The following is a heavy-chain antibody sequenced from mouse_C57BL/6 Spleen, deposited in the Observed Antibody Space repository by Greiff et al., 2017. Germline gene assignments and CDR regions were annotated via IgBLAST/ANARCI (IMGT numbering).Heavy chain of an antibody. CDR1: GFTFSDYG. D-gene: IGHD1-1*01. V-gene: IGHV5-17*01. J-gene: IGHJ4*01. CDR3: ARWSYYGAMDY. Sequence: VQLKESGGGLVKPGGSLKLSCAASGFTFSDYGMHWVRQAPEKGLEWVAYISSGSSTIYSADTVKGRFTISRDNAKNTLFLQMTSLRSEDTAMYYCARWSYYGAMDYWGQGTSVTVAS. CDR2: ISSGSSTI.